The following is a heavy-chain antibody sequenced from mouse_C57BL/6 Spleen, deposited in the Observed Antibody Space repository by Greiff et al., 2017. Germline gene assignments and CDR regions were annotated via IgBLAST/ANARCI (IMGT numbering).Heavy chain of an antibody. CDR1: GYTFTSYG. CDR3: ARRYSNYEAMGY. V-gene: IGHV1-81*01. D-gene: IGHD2-5*01. J-gene: IGHJ4*01. Sequence: QVQLQQSGAELARPGASVKLSCKASGYTFTSYGISWVKQRTGQGLEWIGEIYPRSGNTYYNEKFKGKATLTADKSSSTAYMELRSLTSEDSAVYFCARRYSNYEAMGYWGQGTSVTVSS. CDR2: IYPRSGNT.